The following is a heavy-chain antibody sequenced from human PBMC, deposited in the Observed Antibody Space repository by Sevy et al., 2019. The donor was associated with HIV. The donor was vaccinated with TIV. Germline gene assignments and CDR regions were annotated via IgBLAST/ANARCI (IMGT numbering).Heavy chain of an antibody. V-gene: IGHV5-51*01. D-gene: IGHD6-13*01. Sequence: GESLKISCKGSGYSFANNWIGWVRQMPGKGLEWMGIVYPGHSDTTYSPSFQGQVTISVDKSISTAYLQWNSLKASDTAMYYCARLPVAAAGLYYFDYWGQGTLVTVSS. J-gene: IGHJ4*02. CDR1: GYSFANNW. CDR2: VYPGHSDT. CDR3: ARLPVAAAGLYYFDY.